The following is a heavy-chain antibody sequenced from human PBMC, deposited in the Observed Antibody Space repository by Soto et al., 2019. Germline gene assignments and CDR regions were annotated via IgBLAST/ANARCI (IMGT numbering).Heavy chain of an antibody. V-gene: IGHV5-51*01. Sequence: EVQLVQSGAEVKKPGESLKISCKGSGYSFTSYWIGWVRQMPGKGLEWMGIIYPGDSDTRYSPSFQGQVTISADKSISTAYLQWSSLKASDTAMYYCARRREAVNDFWSGERDYYGMDVWGQGTTVTVSS. CDR2: IYPGDSDT. CDR3: ARRREAVNDFWSGERDYYGMDV. D-gene: IGHD3-3*01. CDR1: GYSFTSYW. J-gene: IGHJ6*02.